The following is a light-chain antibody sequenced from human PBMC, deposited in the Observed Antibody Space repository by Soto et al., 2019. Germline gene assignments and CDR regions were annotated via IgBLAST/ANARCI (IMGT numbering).Light chain of an antibody. CDR3: QHGYSTPLT. J-gene: IGKJ4*01. Sequence: DIQMTQSPSSLSASVGDRVTITCRASQSISTYLHWYQQKPGKAPNLLIYAASTLQSGVPSRFSGSGSGTNFTLTISSLQPEDFATYFCQHGYSTPLTVAGGTKVDSK. CDR1: QSISTY. CDR2: AAS. V-gene: IGKV1-39*01.